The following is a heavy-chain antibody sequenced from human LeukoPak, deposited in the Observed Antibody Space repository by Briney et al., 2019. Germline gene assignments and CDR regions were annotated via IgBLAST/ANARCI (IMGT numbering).Heavy chain of an antibody. CDR1: GLTFDDYA. V-gene: IGHV3-43*02. J-gene: IGHJ4*02. CDR3: ANGRDSSGYYYPFDY. CDR2: ISGDVGST. D-gene: IGHD3-22*01. Sequence: PGGCLRLSCAASGLTFDDYAMHWVRQAAGKCLEWVSLISGDVGSTYYAGSVKGRFTISRDNNKNSLYLQMNGLRAEDTALYYCANGRDSSGYYYPFDYWGQGTVVTVSS.